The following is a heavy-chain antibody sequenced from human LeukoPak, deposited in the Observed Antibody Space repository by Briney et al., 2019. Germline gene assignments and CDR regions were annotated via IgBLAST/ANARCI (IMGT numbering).Heavy chain of an antibody. CDR2: IYPGDSDT. CDR1: GYSFTSYW. CDR3: ARRLGGWYWGFDY. D-gene: IGHD6-19*01. Sequence: GESLKISCKGSGYSFTSYWIGWVRQMPGKGLEWMGIIYPGDSDTRYSPSFQGQVTISAANSISTAYLQWSRLKASDTAMYYCARRLGGWYWGFDYWGQGTLVTVSS. V-gene: IGHV5-51*01. J-gene: IGHJ4*02.